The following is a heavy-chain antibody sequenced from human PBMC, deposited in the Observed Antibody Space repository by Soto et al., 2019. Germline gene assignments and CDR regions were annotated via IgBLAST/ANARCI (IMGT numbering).Heavy chain of an antibody. V-gene: IGHV3-33*01. D-gene: IGHD3-22*01. CDR2: IQSDGSKE. Sequence: GSLRLSCAASGFTFTFYGMHWVRQAPGKGLEWVAGIQSDGSKEYYPDSVKGRFIISRDNSKNTLDLQMNSVRAEDTAAYYCARDDDSSGYYSYFGCWGQGTVVTVSS. CDR3: ARDDDSSGYYSYFGC. CDR1: GFTFTFYG. J-gene: IGHJ4*02.